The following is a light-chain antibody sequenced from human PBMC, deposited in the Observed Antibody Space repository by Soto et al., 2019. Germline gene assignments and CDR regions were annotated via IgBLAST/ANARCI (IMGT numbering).Light chain of an antibody. CDR3: QHYGNSLIT. V-gene: IGKV3-20*01. Sequence: EIVLTQSPGTLSLSPGERATLSCRASQSVSSNYLAWYQQKPDQAPRLLLYGASSRATGIPDRFSGSGSGTDFTLTLSGLEPEDSAVYYCQHYGNSLITFGQGTRLEIK. CDR2: GAS. CDR1: QSVSSNY. J-gene: IGKJ5*01.